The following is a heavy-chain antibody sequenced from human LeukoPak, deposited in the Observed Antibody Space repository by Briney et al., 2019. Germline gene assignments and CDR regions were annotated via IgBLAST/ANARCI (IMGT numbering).Heavy chain of an antibody. CDR1: GFTFSSYG. D-gene: IGHD2-2*01. J-gene: IGHJ4*02. CDR2: IWYDGSNK. Sequence: GGSLRLSCAASGFTFSSYGMHWVRQAPGKGLEWVAVIWYDGSNKYYADSVKGRFTISRDNSKNTLYLQMNSLRAEDTAVYYCARGNIVVVPAAIILDYWGQGTLVTVSS. V-gene: IGHV3-30*19. CDR3: ARGNIVVVPAAIILDY.